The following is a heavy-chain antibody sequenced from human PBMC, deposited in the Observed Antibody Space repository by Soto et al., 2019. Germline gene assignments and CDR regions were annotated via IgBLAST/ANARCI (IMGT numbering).Heavy chain of an antibody. CDR2: LYYTGST. Sequence: TLSLTFSVSGGSVSSGYYWNWIRQSPGKGLEWIGHLYYTGSTNYNPSPKSRVTISVDTSKNQFFLNLTSVTAADTAVYYCARGPIPVVRRYFDSWGQGIPVTVSS. CDR1: GGSVSSGYY. V-gene: IGHV4-61*01. CDR3: ARGPIPVVRRYFDS. D-gene: IGHD2-15*01. J-gene: IGHJ4*02.